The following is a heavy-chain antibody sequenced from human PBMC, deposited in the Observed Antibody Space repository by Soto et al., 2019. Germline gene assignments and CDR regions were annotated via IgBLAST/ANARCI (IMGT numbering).Heavy chain of an antibody. D-gene: IGHD4-17*01. CDR2: MNPNSGNT. J-gene: IGHJ4*02. V-gene: IGHV1-8*01. CDR1: GYTFTSYD. CDR3: ARTLYGDNVDY. Sequence: ASVKVSCKASGYTFTSYDINWVRQATGQGLEWMGWMNPNSGNTAYAQKLQGRVTMTRNTSISTAYMELSSLRSEDTAVYYCARTLYGDNVDYWGQGTLVTVSS.